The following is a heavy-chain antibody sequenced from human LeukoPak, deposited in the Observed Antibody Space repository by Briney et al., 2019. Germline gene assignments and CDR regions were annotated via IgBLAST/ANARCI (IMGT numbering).Heavy chain of an antibody. V-gene: IGHV4-34*01. J-gene: IGHJ6*03. CDR3: ARRLNYYGSGSYYNARGRYMDV. D-gene: IGHD3-10*01. Sequence: PSETLSLTCAVYGGSFSGYYWSWIRQPPGKGLEWIGEINHSGSTNYNPSLKSRVTISVDTSKNQFSLKLSSVTAADTAVYYCARRLNYYGSGSYYNARGRYMDVWGKGTTVTISS. CDR2: INHSGST. CDR1: GGSFSGYY.